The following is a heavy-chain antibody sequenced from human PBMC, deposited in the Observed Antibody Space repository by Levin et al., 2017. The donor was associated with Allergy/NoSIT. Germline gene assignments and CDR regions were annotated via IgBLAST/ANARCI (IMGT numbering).Heavy chain of an antibody. Sequence: KSSETLSLTCAASGFTFSNAWMSWVRQAPGKGLEWVGRIKSKTDGGTTDYAAPVKGRFTISRDDSKNTLYLQMNSLKTEDTAVYYCTTETRRYSSSWYAFDSWGQGTMVTVSS. J-gene: IGHJ3*02. CDR1: GFTFSNAW. CDR2: IKSKTDGGTT. CDR3: TTETRRYSSSWYAFDS. V-gene: IGHV3-15*01. D-gene: IGHD6-13*01.